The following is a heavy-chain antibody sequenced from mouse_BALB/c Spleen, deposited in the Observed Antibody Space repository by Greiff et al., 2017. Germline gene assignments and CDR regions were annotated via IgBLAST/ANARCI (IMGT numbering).Heavy chain of an antibody. V-gene: IGHV3-6*02. CDR2: ISYDGSN. D-gene: IGHD2-10*02. J-gene: IGHJ3*01. Sequence: ESGPGLVKPSQSLSLTCSVTGYSITSGYYWNWIRQFPGNKLEWMGYISYDGSNNYNPSLKNRISITRDTSKNQFFLKLNSVTTEDTATYYCARAYGNPFAYWGQGTLVTVSA. CDR3: ARAYGNPFAY. CDR1: GYSITSGYY.